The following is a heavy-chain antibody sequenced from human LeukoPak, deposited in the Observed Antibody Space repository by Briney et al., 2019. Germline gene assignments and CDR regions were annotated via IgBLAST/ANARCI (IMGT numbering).Heavy chain of an antibody. CDR3: AKDITSFYGGNSVFDY. CDR1: GFTFDDYA. Sequence: GGSLRLSCAASGFTFDDYAMHWVRHAPGKGLEWVSGIIWNSGSIGYADSVKGRFTISRDNAKNSLYLQMNSLRAEDTALYYCAKDITSFYGGNSVFDYWGQGTLVTVSS. CDR2: IIWNSGSI. D-gene: IGHD4-23*01. J-gene: IGHJ4*02. V-gene: IGHV3-9*01.